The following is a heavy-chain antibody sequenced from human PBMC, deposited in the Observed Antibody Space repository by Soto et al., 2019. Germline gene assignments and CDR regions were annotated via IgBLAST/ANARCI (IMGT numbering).Heavy chain of an antibody. Sequence: QVQLVESGGDVVQPGTSLRLSCAASGFSFSTNVWHWVRQAPGKGLEWVAVMSSNGAEKYYTDSVKGRFTISRDNSKNTLYLEMNSLTSEDTAVYYCALDNIPGAPDYFDYWGQGTLVTVSS. V-gene: IGHV3-30-3*01. CDR2: MSSNGAEK. J-gene: IGHJ4*02. CDR3: ALDNIPGAPDYFDY. CDR1: GFSFSTNV. D-gene: IGHD1-20*01.